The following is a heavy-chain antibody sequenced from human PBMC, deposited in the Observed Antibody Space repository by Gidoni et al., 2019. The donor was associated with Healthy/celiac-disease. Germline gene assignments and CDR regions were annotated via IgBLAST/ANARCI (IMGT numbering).Heavy chain of an antibody. Sequence: QVQLVESGGGVVQPGRSLRLSCAASGFTFSSYGMHWVRQAPGKGLEWVAVIWYDGSNKYYADSVKGRFTISRDNSKNTLYLQMNSLRAEDTAVYYCARDYCSSTICYYYYYYGMDVWGQGTTVTVSS. CDR1: GFTFSSYG. CDR2: IWYDGSNK. CDR3: ARDYCSSTICYYYYYYGMDV. J-gene: IGHJ6*02. D-gene: IGHD2-2*01. V-gene: IGHV3-33*01.